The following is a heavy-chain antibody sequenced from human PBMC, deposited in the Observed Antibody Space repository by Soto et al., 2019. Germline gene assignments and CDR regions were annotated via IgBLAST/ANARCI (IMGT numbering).Heavy chain of an antibody. Sequence: VKGSCRASGGPWISCAISWVRQAPGQGLEWMGGIIPIFGTANYAQKFQCRVTITADESTSTAYMELSSLRSEDTAVYYCARLGLDTAMVPDDYWRHGTLVTAPQ. J-gene: IGHJ4*01. D-gene: IGHD5-18*01. CDR3: ARLGLDTAMVPDDY. V-gene: IGHV1-69*13. CDR2: IIPIFGTA. CDR1: GGPWISCA.